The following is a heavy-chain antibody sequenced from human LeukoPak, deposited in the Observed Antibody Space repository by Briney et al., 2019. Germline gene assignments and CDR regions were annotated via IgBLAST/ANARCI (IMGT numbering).Heavy chain of an antibody. J-gene: IGHJ3*01. D-gene: IGHD3-9*01. CDR1: GRSFSGYD. V-gene: IGHV4-34*01. Sequence: SETLSLTCAVYGRSFSGYDWTWIRQPPGKGLEWIGQINHSGSPKYNPPLKSRVTISVDMSKNQISLKLNCVTAADTALYYCARLGPYDIVTDDAFDVWGQGTMVTVPS. CDR3: ARLGPYDIVTDDAFDV. CDR2: INHSGSP.